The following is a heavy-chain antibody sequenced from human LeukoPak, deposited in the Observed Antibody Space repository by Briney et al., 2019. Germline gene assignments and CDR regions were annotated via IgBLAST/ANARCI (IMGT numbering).Heavy chain of an antibody. J-gene: IGHJ4*02. CDR1: GYSFTSYW. CDR2: IYPGDSET. CDR3: VRHSRDGYRTLDY. D-gene: IGHD5-24*01. Sequence: GESLKISCKGSGYSFTSYWIAWVRQIPGKGLEWMGIIYPGDSETRYSPSFEGPVTISVEKSISTAYLQWSSLKASDTAMYYCVRHSRDGYRTLDYWGQGTLVTVSS. V-gene: IGHV5-51*01.